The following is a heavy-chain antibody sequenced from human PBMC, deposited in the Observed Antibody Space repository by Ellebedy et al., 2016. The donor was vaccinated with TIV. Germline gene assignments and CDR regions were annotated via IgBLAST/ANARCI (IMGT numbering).Heavy chain of an antibody. J-gene: IGHJ4*02. Sequence: ASVKVSXXASGYTFTGYYMHWVRQAPGQGLEWMGWINPNSGGTNYAQKFQGWVTMTRDTSISTAYMELSRLRSDDTAVYYCARGSIFGVVTPFDYWGQGTLVTVSS. CDR3: ARGSIFGVVTPFDY. CDR1: GYTFTGYY. V-gene: IGHV1-2*04. CDR2: INPNSGGT. D-gene: IGHD3-3*01.